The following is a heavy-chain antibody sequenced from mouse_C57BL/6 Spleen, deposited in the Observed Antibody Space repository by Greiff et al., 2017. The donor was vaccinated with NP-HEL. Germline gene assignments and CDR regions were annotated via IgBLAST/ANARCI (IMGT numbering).Heavy chain of an antibody. CDR2: IYPGDGDT. CDR3: ARSYGSSYGFAY. J-gene: IGHJ3*01. V-gene: IGHV1-80*01. CDR1: GYAFSSYW. D-gene: IGHD1-1*01. Sequence: QVHVKQSGAELVKPGASVKISCKASGYAFSSYWMNWVKQRPGKGLEWIRQIYPGDGDTNYNGKFKGKATLTADKSSSTAYMQLSSLTSEDSAVYFCARSYGSSYGFAYWGQGTLVTVSA.